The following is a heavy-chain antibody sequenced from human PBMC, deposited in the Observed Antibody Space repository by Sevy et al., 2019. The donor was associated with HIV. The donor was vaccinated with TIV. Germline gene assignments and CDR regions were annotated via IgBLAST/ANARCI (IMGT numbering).Heavy chain of an antibody. CDR2: IIPIFGTA. Sequence: ASVKVSCKASGGTFSSYAISWVRQAPGQGLEWMGGIIPIFGTANYAQKFHGRVTITADESTSTAYMELSSLRSEDTAVYYCAIVVVVAPSYYGMDVWGQGTTVTVSS. CDR1: GGTFSSYA. V-gene: IGHV1-69*13. J-gene: IGHJ6*02. D-gene: IGHD2-15*01. CDR3: AIVVVVAPSYYGMDV.